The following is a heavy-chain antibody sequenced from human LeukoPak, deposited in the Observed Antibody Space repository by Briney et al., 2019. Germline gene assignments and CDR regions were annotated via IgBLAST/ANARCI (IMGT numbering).Heavy chain of an antibody. CDR3: AKGAGYNFYYMDV. CDR1: GFPFDSFG. CDR2: ISYAGDNK. J-gene: IGHJ6*03. Sequence: QTGGSLRLSCAASGFPFDSFGMHWVRQAPGKGLEWLSLISYAGDNKYEADSVKGRFTISRDNSKNTLFLQMDSLQPDDTAMYFCAKGAGYNFYYMDVWGKGIMVSVSS. D-gene: IGHD5-24*01. V-gene: IGHV3-30*18.